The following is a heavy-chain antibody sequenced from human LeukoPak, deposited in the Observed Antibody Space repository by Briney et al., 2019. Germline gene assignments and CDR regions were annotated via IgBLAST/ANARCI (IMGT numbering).Heavy chain of an antibody. CDR1: GGSITSYY. D-gene: IGHD6-6*01. CDR3: ARLNDYSSSFDP. V-gene: IGHV4-4*09. CDR2: IYTSGST. J-gene: IGHJ5*02. Sequence: PSETLSLTCTVSGGSITSYYWSWIRQPPGKGLEWIGYIYTSGSTKYNPSLKSRVTMSVDTSKNQFSLKLNFMTAADTAVYYCARLNDYSSSFDPWGQGTLVTVSS.